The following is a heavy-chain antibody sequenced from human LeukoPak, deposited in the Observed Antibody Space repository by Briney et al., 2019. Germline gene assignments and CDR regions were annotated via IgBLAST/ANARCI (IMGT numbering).Heavy chain of an antibody. D-gene: IGHD5-12*01. CDR3: ARHSDDTGYPGVFNI. V-gene: IGHV4-39*01. CDR2: VHYIRKT. CDR1: GGSITSNYHL. Sequence: KPSETLSLTCTVSGGSITSNYHLWGWIRQPPGKGLEWIGSVHYIRKTFYNPSLGSRVTVSGDTSKNHFSLELRSVTAADTALYYCARHSDDTGYPGVFNIGGKGKMVTVSS. J-gene: IGHJ3*02.